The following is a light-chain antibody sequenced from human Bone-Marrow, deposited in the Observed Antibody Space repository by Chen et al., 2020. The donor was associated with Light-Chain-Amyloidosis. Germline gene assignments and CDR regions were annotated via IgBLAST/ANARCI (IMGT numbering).Light chain of an antibody. CDR3: QSADSSGTYEVI. CDR1: DLPTKY. V-gene: IGLV3-25*03. CDR2: RDT. Sequence: ELTQPPSVSVSPGQTARITCSGDDLPTKYAYWYQQKPGQAPVLVIHRDTERPSGISERFSGSSSGTTATLTISGVQAEDVADYHCQSADSSGTYEVIFGGGTKLTVL. J-gene: IGLJ2*01.